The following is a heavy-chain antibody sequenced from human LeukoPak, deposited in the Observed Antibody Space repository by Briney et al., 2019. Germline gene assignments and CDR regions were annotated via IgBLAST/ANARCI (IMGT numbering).Heavy chain of an antibody. CDR3: ARGPYGDYIDAFDY. D-gene: IGHD4-17*01. V-gene: IGHV3-53*01. J-gene: IGHJ4*02. CDR1: GFTVSSSY. CDR2: IYTSGNT. Sequence: GGSLRLSCVASGFTVSSSYMSWVRQTPGKGLDWVSVIYTSGNTFYADSVKGRFTISRDNAKNSLYLQMNSLRAEDTAVYYCARGPYGDYIDAFDYWGQGTLVTVSS.